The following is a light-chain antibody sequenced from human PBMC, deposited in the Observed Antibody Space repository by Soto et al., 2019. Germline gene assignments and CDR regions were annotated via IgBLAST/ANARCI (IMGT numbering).Light chain of an antibody. J-gene: IGKJ2*01. Sequence: DIVMTQSPLPLPVSPGEPASISCRSSQSLLHNNGYNYLDWYLQKPGQSPQLLIYLGSNRASGVPDRFSGSGSGADFTLKISRVEAEDVGVYYCMQALQAPLYTFGQGTKLEIK. V-gene: IGKV2-28*01. CDR3: MQALQAPLYT. CDR2: LGS. CDR1: QSLLHNNGYNY.